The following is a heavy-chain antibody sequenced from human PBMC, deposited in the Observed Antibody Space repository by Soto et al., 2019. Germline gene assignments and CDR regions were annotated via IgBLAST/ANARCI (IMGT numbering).Heavy chain of an antibody. V-gene: IGHV4-59*08. CDR3: ARHMNIHGNEAFDY. J-gene: IGHJ4*02. CDR2: IYYAGRT. CDR1: GGSISSYY. Sequence: QVQLQESGPGLVKPSETLSLTCTVSGGSISSYYWSWIRQHPGKGLEWVGFIYYAGRTSYNPSLKSRVTISVDTSKNHFSLKLSSVTAADTAVYFCARHMNIHGNEAFDYWGQGTLVTVSS. D-gene: IGHD1-1*01.